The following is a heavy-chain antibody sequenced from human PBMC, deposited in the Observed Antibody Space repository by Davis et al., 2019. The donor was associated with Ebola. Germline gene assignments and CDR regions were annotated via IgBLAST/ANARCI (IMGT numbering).Heavy chain of an antibody. CDR2: IYYSGST. J-gene: IGHJ4*02. Sequence: MPSETLSLTCTVSGGSISSYYWSWIRQPPGKGLEWIGYIYYSGSTNYNPSLKSRVTISVDTSKNQFSLKLSSVTAADTAVYYCARIGYSYGHKQIDYWGQGTLVTVSS. CDR3: ARIGYSYGHKQIDY. CDR1: GGSISSYY. V-gene: IGHV4-59*01. D-gene: IGHD5-18*01.